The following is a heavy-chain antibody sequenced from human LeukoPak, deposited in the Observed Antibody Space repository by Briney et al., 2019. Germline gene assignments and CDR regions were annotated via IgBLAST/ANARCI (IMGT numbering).Heavy chain of an antibody. V-gene: IGHV4-30-2*01. Sequence: SQTLSLTCTVSGGSISSAGYYWNWIRQPPGRGLEWIGYIYHTGSTYYNPSLKSRVTISLDMSKNQFSLRLSSVTAADTAVYYCARVNFSSSSGFDYWGQGTLVTVSS. CDR2: IYHTGST. CDR3: ARVNFSSSSGFDY. D-gene: IGHD6-6*01. CDR1: GGSISSAGYY. J-gene: IGHJ4*02.